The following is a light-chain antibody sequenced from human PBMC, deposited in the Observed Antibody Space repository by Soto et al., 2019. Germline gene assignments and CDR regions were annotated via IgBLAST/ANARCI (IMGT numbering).Light chain of an antibody. J-gene: IGLJ3*02. CDR2: SNN. V-gene: IGLV1-44*01. CDR1: SSNIGSNA. Sequence: QSVLTQPPSASGTPGQRVTISCSGSSSNIGSNAISWYQQLPATAPKLLIYSNNRRPSGVPDRFSGSKSGTSASLAITGLQAEDEADYYCQAYDYSLTAFVFGGGTKLTVL. CDR3: QAYDYSLTAFV.